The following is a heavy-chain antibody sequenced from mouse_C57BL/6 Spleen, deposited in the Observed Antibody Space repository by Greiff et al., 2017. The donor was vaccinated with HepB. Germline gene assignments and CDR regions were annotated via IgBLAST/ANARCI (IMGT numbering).Heavy chain of an antibody. J-gene: IGHJ2*01. V-gene: IGHV1-80*01. D-gene: IGHD2-1*01. Sequence: VQLQQSGAELVKPGASVKISCKASGYAFSSYWMNWVKQRPGKGLEWIGQIYPGDGDTNYNGKFKGKATLTADKSSSTAYMQLSSLTSEDSAVYFCAEGNYESYFDYWGQGTTLTVSS. CDR2: IYPGDGDT. CDR1: GYAFSSYW. CDR3: AEGNYESYFDY.